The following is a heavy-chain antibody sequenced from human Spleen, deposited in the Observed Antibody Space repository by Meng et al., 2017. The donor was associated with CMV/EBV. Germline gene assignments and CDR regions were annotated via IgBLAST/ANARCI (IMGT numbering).Heavy chain of an antibody. V-gene: IGHV3-21*01. D-gene: IGHD2-2*01. J-gene: IGHJ4*02. CDR2: ISSSSSYI. CDR1: GFTFSTYT. CDR3: VRADPPKRSSTTSCLDY. Sequence: GGSLRLSCAGSGFTFSTYTMTWLRQAPGKGLEWVSSISSSSSYIYYADSVRGRFTISRDNAKNSLYLQMNSLRVEDTAVYYCVRADPPKRSSTTSCLDYWGQGTLVTVSS.